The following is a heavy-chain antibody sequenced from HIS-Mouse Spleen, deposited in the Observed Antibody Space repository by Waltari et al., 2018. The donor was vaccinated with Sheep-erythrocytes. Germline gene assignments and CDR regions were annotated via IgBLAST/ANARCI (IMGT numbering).Heavy chain of an antibody. D-gene: IGHD3-9*01. CDR3: ARGGRRTGFDY. CDR2: INHSGST. Sequence: QVQLQQWGAGLLQPSETLSLTCAVYGGSFSGYYWSWIRQPPGKGLEWSGEINHSGSTNSNPSLKSRVTISVDTSKNQFSLKLSSVTAADTAVYYCARGGRRTGFDYWGQGTLVTVSS. V-gene: IGHV4-34*01. CDR1: GGSFSGYY. J-gene: IGHJ4*02.